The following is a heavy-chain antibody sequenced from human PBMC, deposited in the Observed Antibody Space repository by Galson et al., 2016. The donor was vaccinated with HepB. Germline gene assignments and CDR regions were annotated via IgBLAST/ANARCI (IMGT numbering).Heavy chain of an antibody. D-gene: IGHD5/OR15-5a*01. CDR3: ARRGPGYIYDS. J-gene: IGHJ5*02. V-gene: IGHV4-39*01. Sequence: IGSIHYDGATYYKPSLKSRITISVDTSKNQFSLRLSSVTAADTAVYYCARRGPGYIYDSWGQGSLVTVSS. CDR2: IHYDGAT.